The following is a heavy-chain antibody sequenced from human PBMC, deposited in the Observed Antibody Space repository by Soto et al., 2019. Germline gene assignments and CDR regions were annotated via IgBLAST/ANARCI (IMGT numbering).Heavy chain of an antibody. CDR1: GYSFTSYW. Sequence: GESLKISCKGSGYSFTSYWIGWVRQMPGKGLEWMGITYPGDSDTRYSPSFQGQVTISADKSISTAYLQWSSLKASDTAMYYCARQFYYDSSGYPTYYYYGMDVWGQGTRVTVSS. CDR3: ARQFYYDSSGYPTYYYYGMDV. CDR2: TYPGDSDT. J-gene: IGHJ6*02. D-gene: IGHD3-22*01. V-gene: IGHV5-51*01.